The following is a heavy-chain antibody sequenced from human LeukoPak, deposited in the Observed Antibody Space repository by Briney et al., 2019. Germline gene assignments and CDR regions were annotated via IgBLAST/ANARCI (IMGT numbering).Heavy chain of an antibody. J-gene: IGHJ4*02. V-gene: IGHV4-34*01. CDR2: INHSGST. D-gene: IGHD6-19*01. CDR3: ARRVAVTGIYCFDH. Sequence: SETLSLTCAVYGGSFSGYYWSWIRQPPGKGLEWIGEINHSGSTNYNPSLKSRVTISLETSKNQFSLRLTSVTAADTAVYYCARRVAVTGIYCFDHWGQGTPVTVSS. CDR1: GGSFSGYY.